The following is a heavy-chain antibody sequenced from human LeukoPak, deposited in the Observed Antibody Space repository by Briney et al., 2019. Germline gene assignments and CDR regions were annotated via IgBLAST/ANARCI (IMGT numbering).Heavy chain of an antibody. Sequence: GGSLRLSCVASGFTFSTYWMHWVRQAPGKGLEWVSRLDRDGTTTSYADSVYGRFTISRDNAKSTLYLQMRSLRAEDTAVYYCVRDTENIGYDAFEFWGHGTLVAVSS. CDR1: GFTFSTYW. V-gene: IGHV3-74*01. J-gene: IGHJ5*01. D-gene: IGHD2/OR15-2a*01. CDR3: VRDTENIGYDAFEF. CDR2: LDRDGTTT.